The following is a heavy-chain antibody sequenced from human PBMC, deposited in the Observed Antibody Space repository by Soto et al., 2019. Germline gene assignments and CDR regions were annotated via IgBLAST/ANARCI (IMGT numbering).Heavy chain of an antibody. D-gene: IGHD3-3*01. CDR3: ARGGGVGVAGSAAFDM. Sequence: QLHLVHSGAVVKKPGASVTVSCSASGYPVTAYYMHWVRQAPGRGLEWMGGINPATGAAKYTQTFQGRVTMARDTSTRKVFMEPSGLTSEDTAFFYCARGGGVGVAGSAAFDMWGQGTLVTVSS. CDR1: GYPVTAYY. CDR2: INPATGAA. J-gene: IGHJ3*02. V-gene: IGHV1-2*02.